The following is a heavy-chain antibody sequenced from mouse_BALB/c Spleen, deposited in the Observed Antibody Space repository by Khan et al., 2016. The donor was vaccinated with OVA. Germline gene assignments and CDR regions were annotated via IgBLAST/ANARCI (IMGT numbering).Heavy chain of an antibody. CDR2: INTYTGQP. Sequence: QVQLKQSGPELKKPGETVKISCKASGHTFTKYGMNWVKQAPGKGLKWMDWINTYTGQPTYADDFNGRFAFSLETSASTAYLQINNLKNEDTATYFCARPPYFSYVLDNWGQGTSVTVSS. J-gene: IGHJ4*01. CDR3: ARPPYFSYVLDN. D-gene: IGHD2-10*01. V-gene: IGHV9-3-1*01. CDR1: GHTFTKYG.